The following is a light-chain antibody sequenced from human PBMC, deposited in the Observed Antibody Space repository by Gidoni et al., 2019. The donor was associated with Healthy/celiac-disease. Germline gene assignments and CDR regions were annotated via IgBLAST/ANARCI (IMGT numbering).Light chain of an antibody. CDR2: DAS. V-gene: IGKV3-11*01. CDR3: QQRSNWPVT. CDR1: QSVSSY. Sequence: EIVFTQSPATLSLSPGERATLSCRASQSVSSYLAWYQQKPGQAPRLLIYDASNRATGIPARFSGSGSGTDFTLTISSLEPEDFAVYYCQQRSNWPVTFGPXTKVEIK. J-gene: IGKJ3*01.